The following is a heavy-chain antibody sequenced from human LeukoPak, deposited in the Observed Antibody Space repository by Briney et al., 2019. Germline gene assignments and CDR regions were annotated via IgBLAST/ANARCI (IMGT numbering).Heavy chain of an antibody. Sequence: GGSLRLSCAASGFTFSRYSMNWVRQAPGKGLEWVSSISISSNYIYYPDSLKGRFTISRDNAKNSLYLQMNSLRAEDTAVYYCARGHERDFWSGYLDYWGQGTLVTVSS. J-gene: IGHJ4*02. V-gene: IGHV3-21*01. CDR1: GFTFSRYS. D-gene: IGHD3-3*01. CDR3: ARGHERDFWSGYLDY. CDR2: ISISSNYI.